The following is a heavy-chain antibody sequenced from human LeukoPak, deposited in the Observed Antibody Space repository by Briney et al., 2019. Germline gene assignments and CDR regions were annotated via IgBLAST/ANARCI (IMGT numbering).Heavy chain of an antibody. CDR3: ARGDYGSGGYYSGD. J-gene: IGHJ4*02. CDR2: ISFDGSEE. D-gene: IGHD3-22*01. Sequence: PGGSLRLTCAASGFAFSAYGMHWVRQAPGEGLEWVTLISFDGSEEYYADSVKGRFTVSRDNSKNTLFLQMNSLRPEDTAVYYCARGDYGSGGYYSGDWGQGTLVTVSS. CDR1: GFAFSAYG. V-gene: IGHV3-30*03.